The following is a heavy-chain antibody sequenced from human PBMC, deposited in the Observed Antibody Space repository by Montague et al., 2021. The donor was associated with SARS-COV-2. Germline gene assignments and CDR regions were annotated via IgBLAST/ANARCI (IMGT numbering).Heavy chain of an antibody. V-gene: IGHV3-7*01. D-gene: IGHD6-13*01. Sequence: SLRLSCAASGFTFSSYWMSWVRQAPGKGLEWVANIKQDGSEKYYVDSVKGRFTISRDNAKNSLNLQMNSLRAEDTAVYYCARVNVFIAAAGARIGYYYYYVMDVWGQGTTVTVSS. CDR1: GFTFSSYW. CDR2: IKQDGSEK. J-gene: IGHJ6*02. CDR3: ARVNVFIAAAGARIGYYYYYVMDV.